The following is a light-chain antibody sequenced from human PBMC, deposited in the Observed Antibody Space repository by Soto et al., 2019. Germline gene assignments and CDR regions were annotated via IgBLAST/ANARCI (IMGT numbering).Light chain of an antibody. CDR1: SSDVGSYNL. CDR2: EGS. Sequence: SVLTQPASVSGAPGQSITISCTGTSSDVGSYNLVSWYQQHPGKAPKLMIYEGSKRSSGVSNRFSGSQSDNTASLTISGLXAEDEADYYCCSYAGSSTYYVFGTGTKVTVL. CDR3: CSYAGSSTYYV. J-gene: IGLJ1*01. V-gene: IGLV2-23*01.